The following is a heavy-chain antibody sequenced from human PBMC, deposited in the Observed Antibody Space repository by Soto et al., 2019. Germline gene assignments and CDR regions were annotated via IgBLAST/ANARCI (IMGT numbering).Heavy chain of an antibody. Sequence: EVQLVESGGGLVKPGGSLRLSCAASGFTFSNAWMNWVRQAPGKGLEWVGRIKSKTDGGTTDYAAPMKGRFTISRDDSKNTLYLQMNSLKTEDTAVYYCTTEYYYDSSLDYWGQGTLVTVSS. D-gene: IGHD3-22*01. J-gene: IGHJ4*02. V-gene: IGHV3-15*07. CDR3: TTEYYYDSSLDY. CDR2: IKSKTDGGTT. CDR1: GFTFSNAW.